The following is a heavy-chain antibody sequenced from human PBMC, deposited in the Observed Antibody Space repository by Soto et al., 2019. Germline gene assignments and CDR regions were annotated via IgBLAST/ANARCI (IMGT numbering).Heavy chain of an antibody. V-gene: IGHV1-8*01. J-gene: IGHJ3*02. CDR3: ARGINYYDSGDDAFDI. CDR2: MNPNSGNT. Sequence: QVQLVQSGAEVKKPGASVKVSCKASGYTFTSYDINWVRQATGQGLEWMGWMNPNSGNTGYAQKFQGRVTMTRNTSISTAYMELSSLRSEDTAVYYCARGINYYDSGDDAFDIWCQGTMVTVSS. CDR1: GYTFTSYD. D-gene: IGHD3-10*01.